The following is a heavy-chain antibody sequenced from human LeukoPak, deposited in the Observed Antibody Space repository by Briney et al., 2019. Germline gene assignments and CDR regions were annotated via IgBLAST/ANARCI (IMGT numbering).Heavy chain of an antibody. CDR2: INHSGST. Sequence: SETLSLTCTVSGGSISSSSYYWGWIRQPPGKGLEWIGEINHSGSTNYNPSLKSRVTISVDTSKNQFSLKLSSVTAADTAVYYCAREGYSSSWLEYYYYMDVWGKGTTVTISS. J-gene: IGHJ6*03. V-gene: IGHV4-39*07. CDR3: AREGYSSSWLEYYYYMDV. D-gene: IGHD6-13*01. CDR1: GGSISSSSYY.